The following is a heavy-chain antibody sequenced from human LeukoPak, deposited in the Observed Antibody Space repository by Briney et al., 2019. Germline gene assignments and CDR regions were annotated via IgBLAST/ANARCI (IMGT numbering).Heavy chain of an antibody. V-gene: IGHV4-59*01. CDR3: AGQGYDSSGYYLFDY. D-gene: IGHD3-22*01. J-gene: IGHJ4*02. Sequence: SETLSLTCIVSGDSISSYYWNWIRQPPGKGLEWIGYIYYSGSTNYNPSLKSRVTISVDTSKNQFSLKLRSVTAADTAVYYCAGQGYDSSGYYLFDYWGQGTLVTVSS. CDR1: GDSISSYY. CDR2: IYYSGST.